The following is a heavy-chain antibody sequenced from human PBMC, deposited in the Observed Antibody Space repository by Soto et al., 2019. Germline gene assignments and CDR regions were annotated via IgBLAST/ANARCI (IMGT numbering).Heavy chain of an antibody. V-gene: IGHV2-5*02. J-gene: IGHJ4*02. CDR3: AHRPNGGWLDY. CDR1: GFSLSTSGVS. Sequence: QITLKESGPTLVKPTQTLTLTCTFSGFSLSTSGVSVGWIRQPPGKALEWLALIYWDDDKRYSPSLKSRLSITKDTSKNQVVLTMTNMDPVDTATYYCAHRPNGGWLDYWGQGTLVTVSS. D-gene: IGHD6-19*01. CDR2: IYWDDDK.